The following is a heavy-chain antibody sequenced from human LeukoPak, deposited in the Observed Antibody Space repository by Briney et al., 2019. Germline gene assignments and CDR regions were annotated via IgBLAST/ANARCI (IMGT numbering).Heavy chain of an antibody. CDR2: IDYSGST. CDR1: GYSISSGYY. CDR3: ARGFTVDP. Sequence: PSETLSLTCTVSGYSISSGYYWGWIRQPPGKGLEWIGSIDYSGSTYHNPSLKSRVTISVDTSKNRFSLKLTSVTAADTAVYYCARGFTVDPWGQGTLVTVSS. D-gene: IGHD3-16*01. V-gene: IGHV4-38-2*02. J-gene: IGHJ5*02.